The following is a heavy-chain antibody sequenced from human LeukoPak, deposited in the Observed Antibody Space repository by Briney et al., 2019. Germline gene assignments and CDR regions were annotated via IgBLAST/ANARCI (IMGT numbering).Heavy chain of an antibody. D-gene: IGHD2-2*01. CDR3: ARGYCSSTSCSYYFGY. V-gene: IGHV3-21*01. Sequence: GGSLRLSCAASGFTFSSYSMNWVRQAPGKGLEWVSSISSSSSYIYYADSVKGRFTISRDNAKNSLYLQMNSLGAEDTAVYYCARGYCSSTSCSYYFGYWGQGTLVTVSS. CDR2: ISSSSSYI. J-gene: IGHJ4*02. CDR1: GFTFSSYS.